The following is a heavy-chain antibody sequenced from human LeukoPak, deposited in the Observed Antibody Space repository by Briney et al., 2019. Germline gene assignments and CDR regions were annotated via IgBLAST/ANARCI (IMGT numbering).Heavy chain of an antibody. Sequence: SETLSLTCTVTGYYISSAYYWGWIRQPPGKGLEWIGSIYHSGSTYYNPSLKSRVTISVDTSKNQFSLKLSSVTAADTAVYYCARRSSNYAVVDPWGQGTLVTVSS. V-gene: IGHV4-38-2*02. CDR3: ARRSSNYAVVDP. D-gene: IGHD6-13*01. J-gene: IGHJ5*02. CDR2: IYHSGST. CDR1: GYYISSAYY.